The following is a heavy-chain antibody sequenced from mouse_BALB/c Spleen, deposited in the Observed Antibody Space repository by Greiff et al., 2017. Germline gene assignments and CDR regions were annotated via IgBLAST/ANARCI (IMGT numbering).Heavy chain of an antibody. CDR3: TRCGGTTGVFAY. D-gene: IGHD1-1*02. V-gene: IGHV1S81*02. Sequence: VQLQQSGAELVKPGASVPLSCKASGYTFTSYYMYWVKQRPGQGLEWIGEINPSNGGTNFNEKFKSKATLTVDKSSSTAYMQLSSLTSEDSAVYDGTRCGGTTGVFAYWGQGTLVTVSA. CDR1: GYTFTSYY. J-gene: IGHJ3*01. CDR2: INPSNGGT.